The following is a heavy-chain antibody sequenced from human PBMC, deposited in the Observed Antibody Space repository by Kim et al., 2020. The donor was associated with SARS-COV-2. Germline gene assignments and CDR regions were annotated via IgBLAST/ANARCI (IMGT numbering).Heavy chain of an antibody. CDR2: IGTDCRSI. CDR3: AKGPGDSDSYGMDV. Sequence: GGSLRLSCAASGFTFNNFSMSWVRQAPGKGLQWVSSIGTDCRSIDYIDSVKGRYTVSRDNAKNSLYLQMNDLRAEDTAVYYCAKGPGDSDSYGMDVWGQGTTVTVS. V-gene: IGHV3-11*01. CDR1: GFTFNNFS. D-gene: IGHD4-4*01. J-gene: IGHJ6*02.